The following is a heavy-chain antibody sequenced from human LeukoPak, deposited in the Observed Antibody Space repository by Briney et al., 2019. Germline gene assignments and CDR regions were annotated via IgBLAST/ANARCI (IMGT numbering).Heavy chain of an antibody. Sequence: GGSLRLSCAASGFTFSGSGMHWVRQASGKGLEWVGRIRSKANSYATAYAASVKGRFTISRDNSKNTLHLQMNSLRAEDTAAYYCAKFAQRYCSGGSCHPFDYWGQGTLVTVSS. V-gene: IGHV3-73*01. CDR3: AKFAQRYCSGGSCHPFDY. CDR1: GFTFSGSG. J-gene: IGHJ4*02. D-gene: IGHD2-15*01. CDR2: IRSKANSYAT.